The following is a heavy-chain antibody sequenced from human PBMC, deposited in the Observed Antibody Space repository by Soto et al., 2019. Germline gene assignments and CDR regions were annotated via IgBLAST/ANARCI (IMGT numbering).Heavy chain of an antibody. CDR3: ARHVYYDVLKKNY. D-gene: IGHD3-9*01. Sequence: PVESLKISCKGSGYNFANYCIGWVRQIPGKGLEWMGIIYPGNSDTRYSPSFQGQVTISADTSISTAYLEWSSLKASDTAIYYCARHVYYDVLKKNYWGQGTLVTVS. CDR1: GYNFANYC. CDR2: IYPGNSDT. V-gene: IGHV5-51*01. J-gene: IGHJ4*02.